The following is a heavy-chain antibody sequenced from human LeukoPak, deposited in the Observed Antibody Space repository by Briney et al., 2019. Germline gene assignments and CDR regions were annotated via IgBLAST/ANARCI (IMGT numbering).Heavy chain of an antibody. CDR1: GFTFSSYA. CDR3: AKGRASLPRWSYFDY. CDR2: ISGGGGGA. J-gene: IGHJ4*02. Sequence: GGSLRLSCAASGFTFSSYAMSGVRQAPGKGLGWVSAISGGGGGAYHADSVKGRFTISRDNSKNTLYLQMNSLRAEDTAVYYCAKGRASLPRWSYFDYWGQGTLVTVSS. V-gene: IGHV3-23*01. D-gene: IGHD1-26*01.